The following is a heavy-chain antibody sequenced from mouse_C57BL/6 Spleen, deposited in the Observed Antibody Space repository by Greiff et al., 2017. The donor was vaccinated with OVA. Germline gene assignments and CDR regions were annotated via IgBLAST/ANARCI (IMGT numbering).Heavy chain of an antibody. CDR1: GYTFTNYW. Sequence: VQLQQSGAELVRPGTSVKMSCKASGYTFTNYWIGWAKQRPGHGLEWIGDIYPGGGYTNYNEKFKGKATLTADKSSSTAYMQFSSLTSEDSATYYCARGGSSPEDYYAMDYWGQGTSVTVSS. J-gene: IGHJ4*01. D-gene: IGHD1-1*02. CDR2: IYPGGGYT. CDR3: ARGGSSPEDYYAMDY. V-gene: IGHV1-63*01.